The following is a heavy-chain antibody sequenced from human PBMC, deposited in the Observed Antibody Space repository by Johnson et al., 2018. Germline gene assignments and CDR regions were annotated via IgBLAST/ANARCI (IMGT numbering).Heavy chain of an antibody. CDR3: ARGYYSDTSGYYPAYDAFDI. Sequence: QVQLVQSGAEVKKPGSSVKVSCKASGGPFSNFAFSWVRQAPGQGLEWMGGIIPIFGTANYAQKFQGRVTITADGSTPAYMELSGLTSEDTAVYYLARGYYSDTSGYYPAYDAFDILAQVTMVTVSS. V-gene: IGHV1-69*12. CDR2: IIPIFGTA. J-gene: IGHJ3*02. CDR1: GGPFSNFA. D-gene: IGHD3-22*01.